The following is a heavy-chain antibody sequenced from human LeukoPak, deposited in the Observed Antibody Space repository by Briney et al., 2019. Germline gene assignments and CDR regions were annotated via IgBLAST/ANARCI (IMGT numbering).Heavy chain of an antibody. CDR2: ISSSGTYI. J-gene: IGHJ4*02. CDR3: ARDPPFDY. CDR1: GFTFSSYN. V-gene: IGHV3-21*01. Sequence: PGGSLRLSCAASGFTFSSYNMNWVRQAPGKGREWVSSISSSGTYIYYADSVKGRLTISRDNAKNSLYLQMNSLRADDTAMYYCARDPPFDYGGQGALVTVSS.